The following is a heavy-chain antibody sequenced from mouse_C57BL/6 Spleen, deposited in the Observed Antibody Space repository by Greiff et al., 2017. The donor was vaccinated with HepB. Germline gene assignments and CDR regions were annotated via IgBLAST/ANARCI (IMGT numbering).Heavy chain of an antibody. J-gene: IGHJ3*01. Sequence: QVQLQQSGAELVKPGASVKISCKASGYAFSSYWMNWVKQRPGKGLEWIGQIYPGDGDTNYNGKFKGKATLTADKSSSTAYMQLSSLTSEDSAVYFCARGGLSYDYDEGAWFAYWGQGTLVTVSA. CDR2: IYPGDGDT. D-gene: IGHD2-4*01. CDR1: GYAFSSYW. V-gene: IGHV1-80*01. CDR3: ARGGLSYDYDEGAWFAY.